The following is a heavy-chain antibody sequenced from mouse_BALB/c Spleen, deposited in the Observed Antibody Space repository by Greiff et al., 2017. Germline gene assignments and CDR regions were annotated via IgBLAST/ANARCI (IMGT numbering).Heavy chain of an antibody. CDR3: ARGSSGYVYYYAMDY. CDR1: GFSLTSYG. Sequence: VQLQQSGPGLVAPSQSLSITCTVSGFSLTSYGVHWVRQPPGKGLEWLGVIWAGGSTNYNSALMSRLSISKDNSKSQVFLKMNSLQTDDTAMYYCARGSSGYVYYYAMDYWGQGTSVTVSS. CDR2: IWAGGST. D-gene: IGHD3-1*01. J-gene: IGHJ4*01. V-gene: IGHV2-9*02.